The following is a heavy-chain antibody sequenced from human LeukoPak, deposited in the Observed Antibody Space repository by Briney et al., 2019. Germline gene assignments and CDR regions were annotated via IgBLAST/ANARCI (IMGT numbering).Heavy chain of an antibody. V-gene: IGHV3-21*01. Sequence: GGSLRLSCEGSGFIFSNYGMNWVRQAPGKGLEWVSSITSTSTYMYYAGSVKGRFTVSRDNAKNSLHLQMNSLRVEDTAVYYCARDGGVSRNYYGNAVGSWFDPWGQGTLVTVSS. CDR1: GFIFSNYG. CDR2: ITSTSTYM. CDR3: ARDGGVSRNYYGNAVGSWFDP. J-gene: IGHJ5*02. D-gene: IGHD1-26*01.